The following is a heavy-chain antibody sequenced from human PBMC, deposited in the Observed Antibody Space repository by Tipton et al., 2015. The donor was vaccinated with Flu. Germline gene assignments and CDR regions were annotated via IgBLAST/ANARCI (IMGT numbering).Heavy chain of an antibody. CDR3: ARLSLSFNAFGI. CDR2: VYYTGGT. CDR1: GGSIGVTTYY. Sequence: LRLSCTVSGGSIGVTTYYWGWIRQPPGKGLEYIGSVYYTGGTYFNPSLKSRVTVSIDTSKKLFSLKLNSVTAADTAVYYCARLSLSFNAFGIWGQGTTVIVSS. D-gene: IGHD2/OR15-2a*01. V-gene: IGHV4-39*07. J-gene: IGHJ3*02.